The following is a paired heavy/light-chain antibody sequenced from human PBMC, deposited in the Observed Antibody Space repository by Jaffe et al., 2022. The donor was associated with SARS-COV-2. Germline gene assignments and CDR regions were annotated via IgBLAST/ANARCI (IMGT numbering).Light chain of an antibody. CDR2: DTN. Sequence: QTVVTQEPSLSVSPGGTVTLTCGLNSGSVSTGSYPSWYQQTPGQAPRTLIYDTNSRSSGVPDRFSGSILGNKAALTITGAQADDESHYYCLLYVVSGIWVFGGGTKLAVL. CDR3: LLYVVSGIWV. V-gene: IGLV8-61*01. CDR1: SGSVSTGSY. J-gene: IGLJ3*02.
Heavy chain of an antibody. CDR1: GFTFSDYW. Sequence: EAQLVESGGDLVQPGGSLRLSCVVSGFTFSDYWMSWVRQAPGKGLEWVANIKPDGSEGFYLDSVKGRFTITRDNARNSLYLQMKSLRAEDSAIYYCARLASSSGWRFDPWGQGTQVTVSS. J-gene: IGHJ5*02. CDR2: IKPDGSEG. CDR3: ARLASSSGWRFDP. D-gene: IGHD6-19*01. V-gene: IGHV3-7*03.